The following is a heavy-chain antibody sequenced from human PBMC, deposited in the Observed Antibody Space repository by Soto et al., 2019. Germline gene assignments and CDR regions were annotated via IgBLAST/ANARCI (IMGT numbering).Heavy chain of an antibody. D-gene: IGHD6-19*01. V-gene: IGHV1-69*02. CDR3: ARGSSGWYEGEGYYYYRDV. Sequence: QVQLVQSGAEVKKPGSSVKVSCKASGGTFSSYTISWVRQAPGQGLEWMGRIIPDLGIANYAQKFQRRVKITGDKATNRGYRELSSLRSEDTAVYYCARGSSGWYEGEGYYYYRDVGGKGTTVTVSS. J-gene: IGHJ6*03. CDR1: GGTFSSYT. CDR2: IIPDLGIA.